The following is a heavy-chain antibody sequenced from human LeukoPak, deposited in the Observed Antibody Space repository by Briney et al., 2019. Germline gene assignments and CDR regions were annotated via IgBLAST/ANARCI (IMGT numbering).Heavy chain of an antibody. V-gene: IGHV3-23*01. J-gene: IGHJ6*01. CDR1: GLTFSAYA. CDR3: ANKMHYYVAMGV. D-gene: IGHD3-10*02. CDR2: IGSDGKT. Sequence: GGSLRLSCEASGLTFSAYAMTSVRQAPGKGLEWVSSIGSDGKTHYSDSVKGRFAISRDKSKSILFLQLHSLRAEDTAIYYRANKMHYYVAMGVSGLGTTVTVSS.